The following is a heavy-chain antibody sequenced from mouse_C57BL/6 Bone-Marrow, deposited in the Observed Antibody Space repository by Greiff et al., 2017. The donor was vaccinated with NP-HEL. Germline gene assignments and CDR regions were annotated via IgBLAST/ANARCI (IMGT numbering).Heavy chain of an antibody. CDR1: GYTFTSYG. CDR3: ARYYYGSSFYWYFDV. CDR2: IYPRSGNT. D-gene: IGHD1-1*01. Sequence: QVQLKESGAELARPGASVKLSCKASGYTFTSYGISWVKQRTGQGLEWIGEIYPRSGNTYYNEKFKGKATLTADKSSSTAYMALRSLTSEDSAVYFCARYYYGSSFYWYFDVWGTGTTVTVSS. J-gene: IGHJ1*03. V-gene: IGHV1-81*01.